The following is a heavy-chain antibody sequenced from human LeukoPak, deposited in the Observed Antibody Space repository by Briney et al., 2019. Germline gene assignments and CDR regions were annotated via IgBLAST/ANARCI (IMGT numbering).Heavy chain of an antibody. V-gene: IGHV3-7*01. CDR3: ARDLSYGSGEF. Sequence: GGSLRLSCAASGFTLSNYWMTWVRQAPGKGLEWVANIKQDGSEKYYVDSVKGRFTISRDDSKNTVFLQMNSLRDEDTAVYFCARDLSYGSGEFWGQGTLVTVSS. CDR1: GFTLSNYW. J-gene: IGHJ4*02. CDR2: IKQDGSEK. D-gene: IGHD3-10*01.